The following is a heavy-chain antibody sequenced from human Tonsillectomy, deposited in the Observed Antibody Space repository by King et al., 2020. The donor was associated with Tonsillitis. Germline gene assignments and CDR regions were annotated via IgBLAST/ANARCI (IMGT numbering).Heavy chain of an antibody. J-gene: IGHJ4*02. CDR3: ARLSANWAYYFDY. V-gene: IGHV5-51*03. CDR1: GFMNHW. CDR2: IYPGDSDT. Sequence: QLVQSGPEVKKPGESLKISCEGSGFMNHWIGWVRQMPGEGLEWMGIIYPGDSDTRYSPSFRGQVTITVSVDKSITTAYLQWDNLKASDTAIYYCARLSANWAYYFDYWGQGTLVTVSS. D-gene: IGHD1-1*01.